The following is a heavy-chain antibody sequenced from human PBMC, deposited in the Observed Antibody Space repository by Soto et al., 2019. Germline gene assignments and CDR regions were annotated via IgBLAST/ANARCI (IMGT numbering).Heavy chain of an antibody. V-gene: IGHV4-39*01. D-gene: IGHD3-3*01. CDR3: ASLGLITIFGVDLFDP. CDR2: IYYSGST. J-gene: IGHJ5*02. Sequence: SETLSLTCTVSGASIRSSTFYWGWIRQPPGKGLESIANIYYSGSTYYNPSLKSRVTISVDTSKNQFSLKLSSVTAADTAVYYCASLGLITIFGVDLFDPWGQGTLVTVSS. CDR1: GASIRSSTFY.